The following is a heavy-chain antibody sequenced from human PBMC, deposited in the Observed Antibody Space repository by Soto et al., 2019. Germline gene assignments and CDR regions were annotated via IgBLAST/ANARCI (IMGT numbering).Heavy chain of an antibody. D-gene: IGHD3-9*01. Sequence: HPGGSLRLSCAASGFTFSGSAMHWVRQASGKGLEWVGRIRSKANSYATAYAASVKGRFTISRDDSKNTAYLQMNSLKTEDTAVYYCTRHSDYYDILTGPNGGPFDPWGQGTLVTVSS. CDR3: TRHSDYYDILTGPNGGPFDP. V-gene: IGHV3-73*01. J-gene: IGHJ5*02. CDR2: IRSKANSYAT. CDR1: GFTFSGSA.